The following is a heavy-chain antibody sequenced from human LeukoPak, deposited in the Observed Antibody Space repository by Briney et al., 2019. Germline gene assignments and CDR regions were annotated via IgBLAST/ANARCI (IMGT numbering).Heavy chain of an antibody. Sequence: GGSLRLSCAASGFTFRNYYMHWVRQAPGKGLEWVAVISYDGSNKYYADSVKGRFTISRDNSKNTLYLQMNSLRAEDTAVYYCARDNPTYKAALDYWGQGTLVTVSS. CDR3: ARDNPTYKAALDY. CDR2: ISYDGSNK. V-gene: IGHV3-30-3*01. J-gene: IGHJ4*02. CDR1: GFTFRNYY. D-gene: IGHD6-13*01.